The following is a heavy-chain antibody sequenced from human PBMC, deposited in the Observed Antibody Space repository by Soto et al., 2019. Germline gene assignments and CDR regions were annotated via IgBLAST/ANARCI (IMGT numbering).Heavy chain of an antibody. CDR1: GFTFSSYS. J-gene: IGHJ3*02. CDR2: ISSSSGTI. Sequence: GGSLRLSCAASGFTFSSYSMNWVRQAPGKGLEWVSYISSSSGTIYNADSVKGRFTISRDNAKNSLYLQMNSLRDEDTAVYYCGGDSSGYYYPDVFDIWGQGTMVTVSS. V-gene: IGHV3-48*02. D-gene: IGHD3-22*01. CDR3: GGDSSGYYYPDVFDI.